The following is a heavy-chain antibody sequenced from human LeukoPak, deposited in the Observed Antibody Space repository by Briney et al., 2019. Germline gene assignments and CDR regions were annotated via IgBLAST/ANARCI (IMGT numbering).Heavy chain of an antibody. D-gene: IGHD2-15*01. J-gene: IGHJ4*02. CDR3: ARSILHSGGSCCWYYFDY. CDR2: IYYSGST. Sequence: PSETLSLTCTVSGGSISSYYWSWIRQPPGKGLEWIGYIYYSGSTDYNPSLKSRVTISVDTSKNQFSLKLSSMTAADTAVYYCARSILHSGGSCCWYYFDYWGQGALVTVSS. V-gene: IGHV4-59*01. CDR1: GGSISSYY.